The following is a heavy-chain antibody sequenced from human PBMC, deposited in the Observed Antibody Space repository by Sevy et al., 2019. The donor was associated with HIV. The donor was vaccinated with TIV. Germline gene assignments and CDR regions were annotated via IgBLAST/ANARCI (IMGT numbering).Heavy chain of an antibody. J-gene: IGHJ6*02. CDR2: IYPGDSDT. V-gene: IGHV5-51*01. Sequence: GESLKISCKGSGYSFSNYWIGWVRQMPGKGLEWMGIIYPGDSDTRYSPSFQCQVTISADKSINTAYLQWSSLRASDTAMYYCARFGSYRLAYYGMDVWGQGTTVTVSS. CDR1: GYSFSNYW. CDR3: ARFGSYRLAYYGMDV. D-gene: IGHD2-15*01.